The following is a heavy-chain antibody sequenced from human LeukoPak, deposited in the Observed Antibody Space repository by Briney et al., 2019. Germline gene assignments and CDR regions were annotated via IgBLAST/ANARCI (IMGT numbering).Heavy chain of an antibody. CDR3: ARDLGGGELPDGWFHY. CDR2: ISYDGSNK. J-gene: IGHJ4*02. V-gene: IGHV3-30-3*01. CDR1: GFTFSSYA. Sequence: PGGSLRLSCAASGFTFSSYAMHWVRQAPGKGLEWVAVISYDGSNKYCADSVKGRFTISRDNSKNTLYLQMNSLRAEDTAVYYCARDLGGGELPDGWFHYWGQGTLVTVSS. D-gene: IGHD1-26*01.